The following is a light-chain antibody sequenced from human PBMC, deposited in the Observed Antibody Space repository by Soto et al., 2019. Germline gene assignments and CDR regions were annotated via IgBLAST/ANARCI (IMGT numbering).Light chain of an antibody. CDR3: QERYSWPLT. J-gene: IGKJ4*01. Sequence: EIVLTQSPATLSLSPGERATLSCRASQSISSYLAWYQQKPGQPPRLVIYDASNRATDIPARFSGSGSVTDFTLTISSLELEDFGVYYCQERYSWPLTFGGGTKVEIK. V-gene: IGKV3-11*01. CDR1: QSISSY. CDR2: DAS.